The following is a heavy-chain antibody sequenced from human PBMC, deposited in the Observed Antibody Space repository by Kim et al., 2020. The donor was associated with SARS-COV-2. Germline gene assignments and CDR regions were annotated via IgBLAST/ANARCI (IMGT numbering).Heavy chain of an antibody. CDR1: GGTFSSYA. CDR2: IIPIFGTA. J-gene: IGHJ3*02. CDR3: AIRVMAYVPSDAFDI. V-gene: IGHV1-69*13. Sequence: SVKVSCKASGGTFSSYAISWVRQAPGQGLEWMGGIIPIFGTANYAQKFQGRVTITADESTSTAYMELSSLRSEDTAVYYCAIRVMAYVPSDAFDIWGQGTMVTVSS. D-gene: IGHD3-16*01.